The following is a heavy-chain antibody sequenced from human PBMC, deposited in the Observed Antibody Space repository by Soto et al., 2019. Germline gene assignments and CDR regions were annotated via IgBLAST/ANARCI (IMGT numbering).Heavy chain of an antibody. J-gene: IGHJ4*02. Sequence: LRLSCAASGFTFKSYAMSWVSQAPGKGLEWVSGITVSSDTTSYADSVKGRFTISRDDSKNTLFLQMNSLRAEDTAIYYCAKDGYSSSSWAFDSWGQGIQVTVSS. D-gene: IGHD6-13*01. CDR1: GFTFKSYA. V-gene: IGHV3-23*01. CDR2: ITVSSDTT. CDR3: AKDGYSSSSWAFDS.